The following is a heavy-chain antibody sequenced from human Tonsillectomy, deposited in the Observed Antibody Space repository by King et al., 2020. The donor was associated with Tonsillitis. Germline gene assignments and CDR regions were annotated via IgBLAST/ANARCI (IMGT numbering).Heavy chain of an antibody. J-gene: IGHJ4*02. CDR2: LSSDSNHI. CDR1: GFTFSSFT. CDR3: AKTPGNYYYYLDY. V-gene: IGHV3-21*01. Sequence: DVQLVESGGGLVKPGGSLRLSCAASGFTFSSFTMNWVRQAPGKGLEGVSSLSSDSNHIYYADSVKGRFPISNKNAKNSLYLQMNSLRAEDTAMYYCAKTPGNYYYYLDYWGQGTLVTASS. D-gene: IGHD3-10*01.